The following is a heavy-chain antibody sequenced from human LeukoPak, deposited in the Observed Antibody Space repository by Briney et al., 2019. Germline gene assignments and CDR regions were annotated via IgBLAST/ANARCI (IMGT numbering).Heavy chain of an antibody. CDR3: ARATGYSSSWRFYYFDY. V-gene: IGHV4-39*07. CDR1: GGSISSSSYY. D-gene: IGHD6-13*01. CDR2: IFYSGST. J-gene: IGHJ4*02. Sequence: SETLSLTCTVSGGSISSSSYYWGWLRQPPGKGLEWIGSIFYSGSTYYSPSLKSRVTISLDTSKNQFSLKLSSVTAADTAVYYCARATGYSSSWRFYYFDYWGQGTLVTVSS.